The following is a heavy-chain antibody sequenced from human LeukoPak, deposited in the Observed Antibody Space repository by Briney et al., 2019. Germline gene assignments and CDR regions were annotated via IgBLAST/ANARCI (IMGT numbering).Heavy chain of an antibody. CDR1: GFTFSSYS. V-gene: IGHV3-48*04. J-gene: IGHJ4*02. Sequence: GGSLRLSCAASGFTFSSYSMNWVRQSPGEGLEWVSYISSLSGTIYYADSVKGRFTISRDNAKNTLYLQMNSLRAEDTAVYYCAKGDTTWELPHDYWGQGTLVTVPS. CDR2: ISSLSGTI. CDR3: AKGDTTWELPHDY. D-gene: IGHD1-26*01.